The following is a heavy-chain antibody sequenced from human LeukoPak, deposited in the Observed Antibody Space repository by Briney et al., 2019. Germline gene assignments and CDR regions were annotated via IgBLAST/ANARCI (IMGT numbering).Heavy chain of an antibody. CDR3: AKDRRDSSSWGY. CDR1: GFTLSSYA. V-gene: IGHV3-23*01. Sequence: PGGSLRLSCAASGFTLSSYAMSWVRQAPVKGLEWVSAISGSGGSTYYADSVKGRFTISRDNSKNTLYLQMNSLRAEDTAVYYCAKDRRDSSSWGYWGQGTLVTVSS. J-gene: IGHJ4*02. D-gene: IGHD6-13*01. CDR2: ISGSGGST.